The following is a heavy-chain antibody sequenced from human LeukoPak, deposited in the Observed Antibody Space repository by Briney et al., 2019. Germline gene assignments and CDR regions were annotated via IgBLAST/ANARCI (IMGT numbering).Heavy chain of an antibody. CDR2: ISSSSSYT. Sequence: PGGSLRLSCAASGFTFSSYGMSWVRQAPGKGLEWVSYISSSSSYTNYADSVKGRFTISRDNAKNSLYLQMNSLRAEDTAVYYCARVQCSGGSCPVDWFDPWGQGTLVTVSS. J-gene: IGHJ5*02. CDR1: GFTFSSYG. D-gene: IGHD2-15*01. CDR3: ARVQCSGGSCPVDWFDP. V-gene: IGHV3-21*05.